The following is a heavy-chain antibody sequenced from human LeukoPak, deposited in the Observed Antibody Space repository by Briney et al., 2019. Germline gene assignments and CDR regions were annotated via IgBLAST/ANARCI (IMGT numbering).Heavy chain of an antibody. CDR3: TRANFWSGYYILDY. D-gene: IGHD3-3*01. CDR2: IGSKAYGGTT. Sequence: GGSLRPSCTASGFTFGDYAMSWFRQAPGKGLEWVGFIGSKAYGGTTEYAASVKGRLIISRDDSKSIAYLQMNSLKTEDTAVYYCTRANFWSGYYILDYWGQGTLVTVSS. V-gene: IGHV3-49*03. CDR1: GFTFGDYA. J-gene: IGHJ4*02.